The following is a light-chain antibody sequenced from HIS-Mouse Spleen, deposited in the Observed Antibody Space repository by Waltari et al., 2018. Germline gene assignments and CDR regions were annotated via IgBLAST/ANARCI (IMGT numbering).Light chain of an antibody. Sequence: QSALTQPASVSGSPVQSITISCTGTSDDVVGYNYVSWYQQHPGKAPKLMIYEVSNRPSGVSNRFSGSKSGNTASLTISGLQAEDEADYYCSSYTSSSTWVFGGGTKLTVL. V-gene: IGLV2-14*01. CDR1: SDDVVGYNY. CDR2: EVS. CDR3: SSYTSSSTWV. J-gene: IGLJ3*02.